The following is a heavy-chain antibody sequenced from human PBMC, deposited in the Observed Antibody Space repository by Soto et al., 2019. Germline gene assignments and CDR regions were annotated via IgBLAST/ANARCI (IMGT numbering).Heavy chain of an antibody. CDR2: ISASGWST. CDR3: AKDYGYRAAVPHLLFDY. D-gene: IGHD2-2*01. J-gene: IGHJ4*02. CDR1: GFTFIDYG. V-gene: IGHV3-23*01. Sequence: GGSLRLSCEPSGFTFIDYGMSWVRQAPGRGLEWVSGISASGWSTFHADSVKGRFIIYRDTSKNKLYLQMNSLRAEDTAVYYCAKDYGYRAAVPHLLFDYWGQGTPVTVSS.